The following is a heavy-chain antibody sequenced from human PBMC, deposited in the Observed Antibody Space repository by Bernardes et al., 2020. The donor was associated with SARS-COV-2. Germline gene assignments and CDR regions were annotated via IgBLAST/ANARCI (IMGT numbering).Heavy chain of an antibody. CDR2: ISPDGSRT. J-gene: IGHJ6*02. Sequence: GGSLRLSCAASGLPFNMYWMHWVRQTPGKGLVWVARISPDGSRTDYADSVRGRFTISRDNAKNTVYLQMNSLRAEDTAVYYCVRKYGHSYGMDVWGQGTTVIVSS. CDR1: GLPFNMYW. CDR3: VRKYGHSYGMDV. V-gene: IGHV3-74*01. D-gene: IGHD2-8*01.